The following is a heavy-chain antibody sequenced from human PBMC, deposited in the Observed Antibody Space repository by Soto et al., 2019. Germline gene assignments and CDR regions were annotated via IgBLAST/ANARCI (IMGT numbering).Heavy chain of an antibody. CDR2: IWYDGSDK. CDR1: GFTFSIHG. CDR3: ARDRYSSGWYGVDC. J-gene: IGHJ4*02. Sequence: GGSLRLSCAASGFTFSIHGMHWVRQAPGKGLEWVAVIWYDGSDKYYADSVKGRFTISRDNSKNTLYLQMNSLRAEDTAVYYCARDRYSSGWYGVDCWGQGTLVTVSS. V-gene: IGHV3-33*01. D-gene: IGHD6-19*01.